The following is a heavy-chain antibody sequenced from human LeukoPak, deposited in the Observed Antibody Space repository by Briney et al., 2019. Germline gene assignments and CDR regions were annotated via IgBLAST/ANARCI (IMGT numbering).Heavy chain of an antibody. D-gene: IGHD6-19*01. CDR2: INHSGST. V-gene: IGHV4-34*01. CDR1: GGSFSGYY. Sequence: SETLSLTCAVYGGSFSGYYRSWIRQPPGKGLEWIGEINHSGSTNYNPSLKSRVTISVDTSKNQFSLKLSSVTAADTAVYYCASGAVAGTGGYWGQGTLVTVSS. J-gene: IGHJ4*02. CDR3: ASGAVAGTGGY.